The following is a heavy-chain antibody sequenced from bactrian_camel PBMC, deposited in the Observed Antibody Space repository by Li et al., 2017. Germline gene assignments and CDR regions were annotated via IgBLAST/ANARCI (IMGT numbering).Heavy chain of an antibody. CDR1: GYPAKSCV. J-gene: IGHJ4*01. CDR2: INKSGST. CDR3: QACGY. Sequence: EVQLVESGGGLVQPGGSLRLSCAVSGYPAKSCVVDWHRQAPGKKRELVSSINKSGSTRYAESVKDRFAISRDDNDNTVYLRMNSLITDDTAKYSCQACGYWGQGTQVTV. V-gene: IGHV3S67*01. D-gene: IGHD1*01.